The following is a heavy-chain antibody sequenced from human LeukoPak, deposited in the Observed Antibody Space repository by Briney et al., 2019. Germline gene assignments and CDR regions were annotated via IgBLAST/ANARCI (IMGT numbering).Heavy chain of an antibody. J-gene: IGHJ5*02. V-gene: IGHV1-46*01. CDR1: GYTFTNYY. CDR3: ARDSTVTTFRGCVDP. CDR2: INPSGGST. D-gene: IGHD4-17*01. Sequence: GASVKVSCEASGYTFTNYYVHWVRQAPGQGLEWMGVINPSGGSTNYAQRFQGRVTMTRDTSTSTVYMELSSLRSEDTAVYYCARDSTVTTFRGCVDPWGQGTLVTVSS.